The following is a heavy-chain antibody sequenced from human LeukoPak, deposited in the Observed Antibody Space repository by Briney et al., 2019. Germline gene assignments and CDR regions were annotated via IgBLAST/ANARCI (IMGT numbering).Heavy chain of an antibody. CDR2: ISSSSSTI. V-gene: IGHV3-48*04. Sequence: EGSLRLSCAASGFTFSSSWMTWVRQAPGKGLEWVSYISSSSSTIYYADSVKGRFTISRDNAKNSLYLQMNSLRAEDTAVYYCARSGSGSSSWYGDWFDPWGQGTLVTVSS. CDR3: ARSGSGSSSWYGDWFDP. J-gene: IGHJ5*02. D-gene: IGHD6-13*01. CDR1: GFTFSSSW.